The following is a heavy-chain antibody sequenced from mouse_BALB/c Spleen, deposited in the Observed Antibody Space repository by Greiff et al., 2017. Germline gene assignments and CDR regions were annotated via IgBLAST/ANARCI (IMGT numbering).Heavy chain of an antibody. J-gene: IGHJ2*01. CDR2: IRNKANGYTT. CDR1: GFTFTDYY. V-gene: IGHV7-3*02. Sequence: EVKLQESGGGLVQPGGSLRLSCATSGFTFTDYYMRWVRQPPGKALEWLGFIRNKANGYTTEYSAAVKGRFTISRDDSQSILYLQKNTLRAEDSSTYYCSRNTAEAEYFDYWGQGTTLTVSS. CDR3: SRNTAEAEYFDY.